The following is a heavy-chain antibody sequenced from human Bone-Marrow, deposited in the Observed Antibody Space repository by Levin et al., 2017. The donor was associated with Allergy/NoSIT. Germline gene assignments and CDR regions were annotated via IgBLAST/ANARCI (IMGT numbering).Heavy chain of an antibody. CDR1: GYTLTELP. Sequence: GESLKISCKVSGYTLTELPMHWVRQAPGEGLEWVGSFDPEDGETIYAQKFQGRVTMTEDTSTDTAYMQLSSLRSEDTAVYFCATRKAPTTDDTLVYQYSMDVWGQGTTVTVSS. V-gene: IGHV1-24*01. CDR2: FDPEDGET. CDR3: ATRKAPTTDDTLVYQYSMDV. J-gene: IGHJ6*02. D-gene: IGHD1-26*01.